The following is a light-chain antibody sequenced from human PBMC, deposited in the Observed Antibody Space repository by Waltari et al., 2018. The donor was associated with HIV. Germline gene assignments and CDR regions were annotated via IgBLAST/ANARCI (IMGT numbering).Light chain of an antibody. CDR2: TTH. CDR1: SGSDSIGHF. CDR3: LLRMGGGTVL. Sequence: QTVVTQEPSFSVSPGGTVTLTCGLTSGSDSIGHFPTWYQQTPGHTPRTLVYTTHCRPSGVPDCFSGTMVGGRAALSSAGAQADDEGHYYCLLRMGGGTVLFGGGTRLTVL. V-gene: IGLV8-61*02. J-gene: IGLJ2*01.